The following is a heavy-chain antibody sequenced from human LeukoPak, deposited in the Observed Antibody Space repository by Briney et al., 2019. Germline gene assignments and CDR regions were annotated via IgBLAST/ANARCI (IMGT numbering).Heavy chain of an antibody. D-gene: IGHD1-26*01. CDR2: INPNSGGT. Sequence: ASVKVSCKAPGYTFTGYYMHWVRQAPRQGLEWMGWINPNSGGTNYAQKFQGRVTMTRDTSISTAYMELSRLRSDDTAVYYCARDSWGIVGVCGFDPWGQGTLVTVSS. V-gene: IGHV1-2*02. CDR1: GYTFTGYY. J-gene: IGHJ5*02. CDR3: ARDSWGIVGVCGFDP.